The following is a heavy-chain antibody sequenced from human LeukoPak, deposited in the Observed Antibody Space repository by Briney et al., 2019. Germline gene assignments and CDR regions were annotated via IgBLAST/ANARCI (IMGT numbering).Heavy chain of an antibody. CDR1: GFTASSNY. J-gene: IGHJ4*02. V-gene: IGHV3-66*01. CDR3: ARVLAMVRGVIDY. D-gene: IGHD3-10*01. Sequence: TGGSLRLSCSASGFTASSNYMSWVRQAPGKVVELVSVIYSGESTYYADSVKGRFTISRDNYKNTLYLQMNSLRAEDTAVYYCARVLAMVRGVIDYWGQGTLVTVSS. CDR2: IYSGEST.